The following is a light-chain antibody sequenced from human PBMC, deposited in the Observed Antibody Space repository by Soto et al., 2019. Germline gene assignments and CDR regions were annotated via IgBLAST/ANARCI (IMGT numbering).Light chain of an antibody. CDR1: QAISSS. Sequence: DIQLTQTASFLSASVGDRVTITCRAIQAISSSLAWYQHNPGKAPKLLIYAASTLQNGVPSSFSGSGSGTEFTLTISSLQPEDFATYYCQHLDDYRFTFGQGTKVEIK. CDR3: QHLDDYRFT. J-gene: IGKJ2*01. V-gene: IGKV1-9*01. CDR2: AAS.